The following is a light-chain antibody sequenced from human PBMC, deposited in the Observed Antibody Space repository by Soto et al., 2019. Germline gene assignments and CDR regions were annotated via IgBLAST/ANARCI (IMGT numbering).Light chain of an antibody. V-gene: IGKV3-11*01. J-gene: IGKJ2*01. CDR3: QQRSNWPPYT. Sequence: EIVLTQSPATLSLSPGERATLSCRASQSVSRYLAWYKQKPGQAPRLLIYDASNRVTGIPARFSGSGSGTDFTLTISSLEPEDFAVYYCQQRSNWPPYTFGQGTKLEIK. CDR2: DAS. CDR1: QSVSRY.